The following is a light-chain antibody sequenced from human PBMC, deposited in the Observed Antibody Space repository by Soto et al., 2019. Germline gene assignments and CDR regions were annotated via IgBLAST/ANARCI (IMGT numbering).Light chain of an antibody. V-gene: IGKV3-11*01. CDR3: LQRSDWPIT. J-gene: IGKJ5*01. CDR1: QTISTY. Sequence: EIVMTQSPATLSVSPGERATVSCRSSQTISTYLAWYQQKPGQAPRLLIYDASTRATGIPARFSGSGSGTDFTLTISYLEPEDFAVYYCLQRSDWPITFGQGTRLEIK. CDR2: DAS.